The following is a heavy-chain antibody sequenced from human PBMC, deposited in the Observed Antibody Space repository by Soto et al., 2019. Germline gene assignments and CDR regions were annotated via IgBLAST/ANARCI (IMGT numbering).Heavy chain of an antibody. CDR3: AKKDARGNGPSYMYV. J-gene: IGHJ6*03. CDR2: ISAGGDT. Sequence: EVQLLESGGGLVQPGGSLRLSCAASGFTFGTYAMRWVRQAPGKGLEWVSSISAGGDTYYADSVKGHFTISRDNSKDTLYLQMNRLRVEDTAVYYCAKKDARGNGPSYMYVWGKGTTVTVSS. CDR1: GFTFGTYA. V-gene: IGHV3-23*01. D-gene: IGHD2-8*01.